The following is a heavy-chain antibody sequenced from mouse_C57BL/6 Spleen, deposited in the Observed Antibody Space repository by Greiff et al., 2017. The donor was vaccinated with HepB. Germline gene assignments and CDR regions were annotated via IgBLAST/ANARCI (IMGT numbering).Heavy chain of an antibody. V-gene: IGHV5-16*01. CDR3: ARGPHYYGSSPYFDY. Sequence: EVHLVESEGGLVQPGRSMKLSCTASGFTFSDYYMAWVRQVPEKGLEWVANINYDGSSTYYLDSLKSRFIISRDNAKNILYLQMSSLKSEDTATYYCARGPHYYGSSPYFDYWGQGTTLTVSS. CDR2: INYDGSST. D-gene: IGHD1-1*01. CDR1: GFTFSDYY. J-gene: IGHJ2*01.